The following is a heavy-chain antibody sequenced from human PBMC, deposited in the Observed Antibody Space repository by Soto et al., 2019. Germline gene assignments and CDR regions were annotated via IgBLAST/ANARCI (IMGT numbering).Heavy chain of an antibody. CDR2: ISTSNGDT. V-gene: IGHV1-18*01. CDR3: ARDKLGHPGDWFDS. D-gene: IGHD3-10*01. Sequence: QAQLVQSGPEVKKPGASVKVSCKASGYSFTTYDISWVRQAPGEGPEWMAWISTSNGDTNYRQRFKVRVTMTTDTSTSTVYMELTGLTSDDTAVYYCARDKLGHPGDWFDSWGQGTLVTVSS. CDR1: GYSFTTYD. J-gene: IGHJ5*01.